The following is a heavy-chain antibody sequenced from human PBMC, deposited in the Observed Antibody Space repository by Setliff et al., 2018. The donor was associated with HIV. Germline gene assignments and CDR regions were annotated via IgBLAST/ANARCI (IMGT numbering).Heavy chain of an antibody. CDR2: ILDYGKT. D-gene: IGHD1-7*01. Sequence: SETLSLTCTVSGDSMSDHHLSWIRQPPGKGLEWIGYILDYGKTYYNPSLQSRVTITTDTSATTASMELSSLTAYMELSRLKSEDTTVYYCARDAAILGVGNAFDIWGQGTMVTVSS. J-gene: IGHJ3*02. V-gene: IGHV4-59*03. CDR3: SEDTTVYYCARDAAILGVGNAFDI. CDR1: GDSMSDHH.